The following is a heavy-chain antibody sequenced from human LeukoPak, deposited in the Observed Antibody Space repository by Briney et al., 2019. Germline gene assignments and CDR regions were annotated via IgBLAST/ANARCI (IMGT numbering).Heavy chain of an antibody. D-gene: IGHD3-3*01. Sequence: GASVKVSCKASGYTFTSYGISWMRQAPGQGLEWMGWISAYNGNTNYAQKLQGRVTMTTDTSTSTAYMELRSLRSDDTAVYYCARERFLEWFSTNYYYYGMDVWGQGTTVTVSS. V-gene: IGHV1-18*01. CDR3: ARERFLEWFSTNYYYYGMDV. CDR2: ISAYNGNT. CDR1: GYTFTSYG. J-gene: IGHJ6*02.